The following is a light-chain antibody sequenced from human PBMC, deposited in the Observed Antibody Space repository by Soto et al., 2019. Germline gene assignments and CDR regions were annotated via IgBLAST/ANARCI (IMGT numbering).Light chain of an antibody. CDR1: QGVSSS. V-gene: IGKV1D-13*01. CDR3: QQFNNYPLT. Sequence: AIHFTKTQSSLSASVGDRVTITCRASQGVSSSLAWYQQKPGTAPKLLIYDASDLETGVPSRFSGSGSGTDFTLTISSLQPEDFATYYCQQFNNYPLTFGQGARLEIK. CDR2: DAS. J-gene: IGKJ5*01.